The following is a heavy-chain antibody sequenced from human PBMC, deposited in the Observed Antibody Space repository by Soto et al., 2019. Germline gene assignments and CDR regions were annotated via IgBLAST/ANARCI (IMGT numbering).Heavy chain of an antibody. D-gene: IGHD6-19*01. V-gene: IGHV2-5*02. Sequence: QITLKESGPTLVKPTQTPTLTCTFSGFSLNTRGVGVGWIRQPPGKALVWLALIYWDDDKRYSPSLKSRLTITQDTSKTHVVLTMTNVDPVDPATYCFARDSSGWLGFDYWGQGTLVTVSS. CDR2: IYWDDDK. CDR1: GFSLNTRGVG. J-gene: IGHJ4*02. CDR3: ARDSSGWLGFDY.